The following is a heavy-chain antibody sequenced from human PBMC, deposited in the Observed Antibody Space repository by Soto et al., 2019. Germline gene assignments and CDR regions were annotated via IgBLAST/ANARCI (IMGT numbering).Heavy chain of an antibody. V-gene: IGHV4-59*08. Sequence: SETLSLTCTVSGGSISSYYWSWIRQPPGNGLEWIGYIYYSGSTNYNPSLKSRVTISVDTSKNQFSRKLSSVTAADTAVYYCARGAHYDILTGYLYGYFDYWGQGTLVTVSS. CDR3: ARGAHYDILTGYLYGYFDY. CDR2: IYYSGST. J-gene: IGHJ4*02. CDR1: GGSISSYY. D-gene: IGHD3-9*01.